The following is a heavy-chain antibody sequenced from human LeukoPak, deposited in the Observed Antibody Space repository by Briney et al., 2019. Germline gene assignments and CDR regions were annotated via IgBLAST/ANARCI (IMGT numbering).Heavy chain of an antibody. Sequence: PSETLSLICTVSGGSISSYYWSWIRQPPGKGREWIGYIYYSGSTNYNPSLKSRVTLSVDTSKNQFSLKLSSVTAADTAVYYCARWSSGWFDYWGQGTLVTVSS. V-gene: IGHV4-59*01. CDR2: IYYSGST. CDR1: GGSISSYY. D-gene: IGHD6-19*01. CDR3: ARWSSGWFDY. J-gene: IGHJ4*02.